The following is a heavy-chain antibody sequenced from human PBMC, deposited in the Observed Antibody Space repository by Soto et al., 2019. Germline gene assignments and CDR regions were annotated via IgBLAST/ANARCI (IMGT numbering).Heavy chain of an antibody. CDR1: GGTFSSYA. Sequence: QVQLVQSGAEVKKPGSSVKVSCKASGGTFSSYAISWVRQAPGQGLEWMGGIIPIFGTANYAQKFQGRVTITADESTSTAYMELSSLRSEDTAVYHCARTPEVNIVGASPHPDYWGQGTLVTVSS. J-gene: IGHJ4*02. D-gene: IGHD1-26*01. CDR2: IIPIFGTA. CDR3: ARTPEVNIVGASPHPDY. V-gene: IGHV1-69*01.